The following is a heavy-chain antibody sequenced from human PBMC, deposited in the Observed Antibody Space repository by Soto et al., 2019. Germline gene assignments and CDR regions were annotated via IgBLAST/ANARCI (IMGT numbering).Heavy chain of an antibody. CDR1: GFTFSSYS. V-gene: IGHV3-21*01. CDR3: ASPYATGSSRY. CDR2: ISSSSSYI. D-gene: IGHD1-1*01. J-gene: IGHJ4*02. Sequence: VGSLRLSCAASGFTFSSYSMNWVRQAPGKGLEWVSSISSSSSYIYYADSVKGRFTISRDNAKNSLYLQMNSLRAEDTAVYYCASPYATGSSRYWGQGTPVTVSS.